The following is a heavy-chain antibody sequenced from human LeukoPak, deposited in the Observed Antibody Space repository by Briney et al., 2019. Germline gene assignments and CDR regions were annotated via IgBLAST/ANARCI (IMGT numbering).Heavy chain of an antibody. J-gene: IGHJ5*02. CDR3: ARFIRRDRNWFDP. D-gene: IGHD3-3*02. Sequence: SETLSLTCAVSGFSTITGYYWGWIRPPPGKVLEWIGNNYPGVTTYYNPSLNSRATISVDTNKNFSSLTETSLTAPTTAVSYWARFIRRDRNWFDPWGQGTQVTVSS. CDR2: NYPGVTT. V-gene: IGHV4-38-2*01. CDR1: GFSTITGYY.